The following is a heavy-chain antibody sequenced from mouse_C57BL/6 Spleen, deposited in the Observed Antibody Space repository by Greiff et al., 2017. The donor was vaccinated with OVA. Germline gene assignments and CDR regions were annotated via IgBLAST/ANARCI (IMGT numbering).Heavy chain of an antibody. D-gene: IGHD2-4*01. Sequence: DVMLVESGGGLVQPKGSLKLSCAASGFSFNTYAMNWVRQAPGKGLEWVARIRSKSNNYATYYADSVKDRFTISRDDSESMLYLQMNNLKTEDTAMYYCVRPGSDYDVYFDVWGTGTTVTVSS. CDR1: GFSFNTYA. V-gene: IGHV10-1*01. J-gene: IGHJ1*03. CDR2: IRSKSNNYAT. CDR3: VRPGSDYDVYFDV.